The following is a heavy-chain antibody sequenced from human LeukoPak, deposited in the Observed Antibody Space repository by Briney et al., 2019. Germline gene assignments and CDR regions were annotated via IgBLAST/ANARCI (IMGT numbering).Heavy chain of an antibody. CDR3: ARVAGGYGDYSLDLDY. D-gene: IGHD4-17*01. CDR1: GFTFSSYA. J-gene: IGHJ4*02. Sequence: GGSLRLSCAASGFTFSSYAMSWVRQAPGKGLEWVSAISGSGGSTYYADSVKGRFTISRDNSKNTLYLQMNSLRAEDTAVYYCARVAGGYGDYSLDLDYWGQGTLVTVSS. V-gene: IGHV3-23*01. CDR2: ISGSGGST.